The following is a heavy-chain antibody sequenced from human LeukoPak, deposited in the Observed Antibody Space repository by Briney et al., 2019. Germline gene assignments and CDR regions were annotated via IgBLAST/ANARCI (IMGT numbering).Heavy chain of an antibody. CDR2: IIPIFGTA. Sequence: SVKVSXKASGGTFSSYAISWVRQAPGQGLEWIGGIIPIFGTANYAQKFQGRVTITTDESTSRAYMELSSLRSEDTAVYYCARAWRGYSYGFPFDYWGQGTLVTVSS. V-gene: IGHV1-69*05. CDR3: ARAWRGYSYGFPFDY. D-gene: IGHD5-18*01. J-gene: IGHJ4*02. CDR1: GGTFSSYA.